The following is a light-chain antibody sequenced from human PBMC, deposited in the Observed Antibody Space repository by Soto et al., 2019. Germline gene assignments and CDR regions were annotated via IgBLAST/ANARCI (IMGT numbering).Light chain of an antibody. J-gene: IGLJ2*01. V-gene: IGLV1-51*01. CDR1: SSNIGNNY. Sequence: QSVLTQPTSVSAAPGQKVTISCSGSSSNIGNNYVSWYQQVPGTAPKLLIYDNNKRPSGIPDRFSGSKSGTSATLGITGLQTGDEADYYCGTWDSSLSAGVFGGGTKLTVL. CDR3: GTWDSSLSAGV. CDR2: DNN.